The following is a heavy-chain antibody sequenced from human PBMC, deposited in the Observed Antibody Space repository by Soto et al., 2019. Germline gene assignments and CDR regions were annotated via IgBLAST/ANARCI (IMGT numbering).Heavy chain of an antibody. CDR3: ARVALDRGSWYLAGPGYFDC. V-gene: IGHV4-59*01. CDR1: GGSISSYY. D-gene: IGHD6-13*01. Sequence: SETLSLTGTVSGGSISSYYCSWIRQPPWKGLEWLGYIYYSGSTNYNPSLKSRVTISVDTSKNQFSLKLSSVTAADTAVYYCARVALDRGSWYLAGPGYFDCFGRGTLVTVCS. CDR2: IYYSGST. J-gene: IGHJ4*02.